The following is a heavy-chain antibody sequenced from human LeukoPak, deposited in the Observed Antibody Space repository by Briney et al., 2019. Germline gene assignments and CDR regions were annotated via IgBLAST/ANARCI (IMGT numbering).Heavy chain of an antibody. Sequence: SETLSLTCTVSGGSISSSSYYWGWIRQPPGKGLEWIGSIYHSGSTYYNPSLKSRVTISVDTSKDQFSLKLSSVTAADTAVYYCARLGDYDFWSGYWGTGGMDVWGKGTTVTVSS. CDR2: IYHSGST. CDR1: GGSISSSSYY. V-gene: IGHV4-39*07. CDR3: ARLGDYDFWSGYWGTGGMDV. J-gene: IGHJ6*03. D-gene: IGHD3-3*01.